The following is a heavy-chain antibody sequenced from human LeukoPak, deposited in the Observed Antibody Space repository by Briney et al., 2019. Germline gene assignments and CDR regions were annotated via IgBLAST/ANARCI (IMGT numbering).Heavy chain of an antibody. D-gene: IGHD4-17*01. J-gene: IGHJ4*02. CDR3: ARVYGDYLSYFDY. V-gene: IGHV3-53*01. Sequence: PGGSLRLSCAASGFTFSNAWMSWVRQAPGKGLEWVSVIYSGGSTYYADSVKGRFTISRDNSKNTLYLQMNSLRAEDTAVYYCARVYGDYLSYFDYWGQGTLVTVSS. CDR2: IYSGGST. CDR1: GFTFSNAW.